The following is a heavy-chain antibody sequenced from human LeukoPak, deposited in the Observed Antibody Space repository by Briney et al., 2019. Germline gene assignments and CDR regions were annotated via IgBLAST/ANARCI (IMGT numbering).Heavy chain of an antibody. J-gene: IGHJ6*03. CDR1: GFPFSDYG. CDR2: IRYDGSNK. D-gene: IGHD1-26*01. CDR3: AKGSGWEMSYYYYYMDV. V-gene: IGHV3-30*02. Sequence: QPGGSLRLSCAASGFPFSDYGMHWVRQAPGKGLEWVAFIRYDGSNKYYADSVKGRFTISRDNSKNTLYLQMNSLRAEDTAVYYCAKGSGWEMSYYYYYMDVWGKGTTVTISS.